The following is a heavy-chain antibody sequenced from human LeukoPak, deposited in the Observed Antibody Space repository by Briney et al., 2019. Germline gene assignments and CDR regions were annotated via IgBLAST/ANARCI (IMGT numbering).Heavy chain of an antibody. CDR1: RFTVSNNH. Sequence: PGGSLRLSCVASRFTVSNNHMNWVRQAPGKGLEWVSVIYSGGSTYYADSVKGRFTISRDNSKNTLCLQMNSLRAEDTALSYCAKGRYGSGTYFKGMDVWGQGTTVTVSS. J-gene: IGHJ6*02. CDR2: IYSGGST. D-gene: IGHD3-10*01. V-gene: IGHV3-53*01. CDR3: AKGRYGSGTYFKGMDV.